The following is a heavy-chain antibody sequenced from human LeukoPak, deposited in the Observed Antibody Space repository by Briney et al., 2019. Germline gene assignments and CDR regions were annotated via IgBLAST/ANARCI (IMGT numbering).Heavy chain of an antibody. CDR2: ISSSSSYI. CDR1: GFTFSSYR. V-gene: IGHV3-21*01. D-gene: IGHD6-19*01. Sequence: GGSLRLSCAASGFTFSSYRMNWVRQAPGKGLEWVSSISSSSSYIYYADSVKGRFTISRDNAKNSLYLQMNSLRAEDTAVYYCARDRGSSGWYLLFDPWGQGTLVTVSS. CDR3: ARDRGSSGWYLLFDP. J-gene: IGHJ5*02.